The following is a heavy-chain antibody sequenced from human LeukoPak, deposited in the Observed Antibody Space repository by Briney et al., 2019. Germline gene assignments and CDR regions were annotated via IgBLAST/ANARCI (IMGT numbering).Heavy chain of an antibody. CDR3: ARVRLQQWLVDY. D-gene: IGHD6-19*01. CDR1: EFTFSSYS. J-gene: IGHJ4*02. CDR2: ISSSSSYI. Sequence: PGGSLRLSCAASEFTFSSYSMNWVRQAPGKGLEWVSSISSSSSYIYYADSVKGRFTISRDNAKNSLYLQMNSLRAEDTAVYYCARVRLQQWLVDYWGQGTLATVSS. V-gene: IGHV3-21*01.